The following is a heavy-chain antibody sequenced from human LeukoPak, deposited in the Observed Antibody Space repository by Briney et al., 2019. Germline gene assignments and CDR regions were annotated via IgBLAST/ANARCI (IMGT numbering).Heavy chain of an antibody. V-gene: IGHV3-21*06. Sequence: GGSLRLSCAASGFPFRSYWMEWVRQAPGKGLEWVSTISGSTIYIYYADSVKGRFTISRDNAKNSLSLQMNSLRAEDTAVYYCARVRCSRGTCYLDYWGQGTLVTVSS. CDR1: GFPFRSYW. D-gene: IGHD2-15*01. CDR2: ISGSTIYI. J-gene: IGHJ4*02. CDR3: ARVRCSRGTCYLDY.